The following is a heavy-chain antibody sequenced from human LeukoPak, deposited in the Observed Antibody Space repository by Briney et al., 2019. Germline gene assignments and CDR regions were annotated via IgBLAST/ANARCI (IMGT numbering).Heavy chain of an antibody. J-gene: IGHJ6*03. V-gene: IGHV1-2*02. D-gene: IGHD2-2*02. CDR3: ARNSLPAPAIEDYYYYMDV. Sequence: RASVKVSCKASGYTFTGYFVHWVRQAPGQGLEWMGWINPKSGGTNYAQNFQGRVTMTRDTSISTAYMELRRLRYDDTAVYYCARNSLPAPAIEDYYYYMDVWGKGTTVTVSS. CDR1: GYTFTGYF. CDR2: INPKSGGT.